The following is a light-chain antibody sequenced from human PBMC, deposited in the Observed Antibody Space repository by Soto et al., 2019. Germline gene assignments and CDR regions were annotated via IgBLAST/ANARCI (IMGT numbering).Light chain of an antibody. Sequence: DVVMTQSPLSLPVTLGQPASISCRSSQSLVYSDGKTYLNWFHQRPGQSPRRLIYKFSNRDSGVPDRFSGSGSGPDFTLKISRVEAEDVGVYYCMQGTYWPRLTVGGGTKVEIK. CDR1: QSLVYSDGKTY. V-gene: IGKV2-30*01. CDR2: KFS. CDR3: MQGTYWPRLT. J-gene: IGKJ4*01.